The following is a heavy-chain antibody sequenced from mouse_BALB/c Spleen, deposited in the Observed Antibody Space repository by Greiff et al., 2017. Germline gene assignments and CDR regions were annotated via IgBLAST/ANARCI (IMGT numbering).Heavy chain of an antibody. CDR2: ISNGGGST. CDR3: ARHVSSYGNYGWYFDV. Sequence: EVQLVESGGGLVQPGGSLKLSCAASGFTFSSYTMSWVRQTPEKRLEWVAYISNGGGSTYYPDTVKGRFTISRDNAKNTLYLQMSSLKSEDTAMYYCARHVSSYGNYGWYFDVWGAGTTVTVSS. J-gene: IGHJ1*01. D-gene: IGHD2-10*01. CDR1: GFTFSSYT. V-gene: IGHV5-12-2*01.